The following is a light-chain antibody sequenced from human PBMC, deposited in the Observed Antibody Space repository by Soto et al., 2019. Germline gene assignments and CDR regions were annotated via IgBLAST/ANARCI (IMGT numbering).Light chain of an antibody. CDR1: QSVSSY. Sequence: EIVLTQSPATLSLSPGARATLSCRASQSVSSYLAWYQQKGGQAPRLLIYDASNRATGIPARFSGSGSGTDFTLTISSLEPEDFAVYYCQQRSDWPTFGGGTKVEIK. J-gene: IGKJ4*01. V-gene: IGKV3-11*01. CDR2: DAS. CDR3: QQRSDWPT.